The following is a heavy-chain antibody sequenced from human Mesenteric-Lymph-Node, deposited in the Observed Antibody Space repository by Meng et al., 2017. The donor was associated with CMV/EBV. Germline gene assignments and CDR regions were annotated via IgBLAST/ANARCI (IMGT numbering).Heavy chain of an antibody. V-gene: IGHV4-34*01. D-gene: IGHD3-3*02. J-gene: IGHJ5*02. CDR3: ARGKGINNWFDP. CDR2: INHSGST. CDR1: SGSLSGYY. Sequence: SETLSLTCDVYSGSLSGYYWSWIRQPPGKGLEWIGEINHSGSTNYNPSLKSRVTISVDTSKNQFSLKLSSVTAADTAVYCCARGKGINNWFDPWGQGTLVTVSS.